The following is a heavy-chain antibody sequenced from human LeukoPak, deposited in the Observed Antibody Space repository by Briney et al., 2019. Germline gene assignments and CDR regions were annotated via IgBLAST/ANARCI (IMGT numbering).Heavy chain of an antibody. CDR2: IKEDGSEK. J-gene: IGHJ4*02. Sequence: GGSLRLSCAASGFTFSRYWMNWVRQAPGKGLEWVASIKEDGSEKSYVDSVEGRFTISRDNAKNSLYLQMNSLRAEDTAVYYCVSCGTTTCIIRFDHWGQGTLVTVSS. V-gene: IGHV3-7*01. CDR1: GFTFSRYW. D-gene: IGHD2-2*01. CDR3: VSCGTTTCIIRFDH.